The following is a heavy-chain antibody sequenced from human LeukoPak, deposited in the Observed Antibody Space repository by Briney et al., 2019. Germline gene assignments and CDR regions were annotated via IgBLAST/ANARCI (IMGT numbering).Heavy chain of an antibody. J-gene: IGHJ3*02. CDR2: ISSSGSSI. CDR3: ARGPVTRFEI. D-gene: IGHD4-17*01. Sequence: GGSLRLSCAASGFTFSSYGMNWVRQAPEKGLEWVSYISSSGSSIYYADSVKGRFTISRDNSNNTLYLQMNSLRAEDTAVYYCARGPVTRFEIWGQGTMVTVSS. CDR1: GFTFSSYG. V-gene: IGHV3-48*01.